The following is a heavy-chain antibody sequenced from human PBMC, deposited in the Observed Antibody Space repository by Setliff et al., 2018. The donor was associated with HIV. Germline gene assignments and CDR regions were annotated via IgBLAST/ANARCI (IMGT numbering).Heavy chain of an antibody. CDR2: IKKDGSEI. D-gene: IGHD3-22*01. Sequence: GGSLRLSCAASGFTFSNFWVDWVRQAPGKGLEWVATIKKDGSEIYYVDSVKGRFTISRDNARTSLYLEMSSLRVEDTAVYYCARAYNVYDYRFDSSGYDYWGQGTLVTVSS. J-gene: IGHJ4*02. CDR3: ARAYNVYDYRFDSSGYDY. CDR1: GFTFSNFW. V-gene: IGHV3-7*03.